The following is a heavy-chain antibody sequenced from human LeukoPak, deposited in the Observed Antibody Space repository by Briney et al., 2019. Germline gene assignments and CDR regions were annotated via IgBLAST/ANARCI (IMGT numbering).Heavy chain of an antibody. CDR1: GGTFSSYA. J-gene: IGHJ4*02. Sequence: ASVKVSCKASGGTFSSYAISWVRQAPGQGLEWMGGIIPIFGTANYAQKFQGRVTITADASTSTAYMELSSLRSEDTAVYYCARPRSSTSPQYYYFDYWGQGTLVTVSS. CDR2: IIPIFGTA. V-gene: IGHV1-69*13. D-gene: IGHD2-2*01. CDR3: ARPRSSTSPQYYYFDY.